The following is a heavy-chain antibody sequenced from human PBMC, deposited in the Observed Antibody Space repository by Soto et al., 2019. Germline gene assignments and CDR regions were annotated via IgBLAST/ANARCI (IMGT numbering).Heavy chain of an antibody. CDR1: GGSISSYY. CDR2: IYYSGST. D-gene: IGHD3-10*01. Sequence: QVQLQESGPGLVKPSETLSLTCTVSGGSISSYYWSWIRQPPGKGLEWIGYIYYSGSTNYNPSLTSRVNISVDTSKNQCSLKLSSVTAADTAVYYCARVEVEGSGSYFWFDPWGQGTLVTVSS. CDR3: ARVEVEGSGSYFWFDP. J-gene: IGHJ5*02. V-gene: IGHV4-59*01.